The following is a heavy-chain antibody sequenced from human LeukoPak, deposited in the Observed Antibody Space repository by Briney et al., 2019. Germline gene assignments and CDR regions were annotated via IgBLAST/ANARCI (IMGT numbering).Heavy chain of an antibody. Sequence: GASVKVSCKASGYTFNRYAMHWVRQAPGQGLEWMGWINTNTGNPTYVQGFAGRFVFSLDTSVSTAYLQISSLQAEDTAIYYCARAMSEIYYSLPDPWGQGTLVTVSS. CDR1: GYTFNRYA. V-gene: IGHV7-4-1*02. J-gene: IGHJ5*02. D-gene: IGHD1-26*01. CDR3: ARAMSEIYYSLPDP. CDR2: INTNTGNP.